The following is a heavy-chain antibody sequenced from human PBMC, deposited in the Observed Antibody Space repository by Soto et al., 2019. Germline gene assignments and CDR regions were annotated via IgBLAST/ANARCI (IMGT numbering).Heavy chain of an antibody. V-gene: IGHV4-4*07. CDR2: IYATGTT. Sequence: SETLSLTCTVSGASISGFYWSWIRKSAGKGLEWIGRIYATGTTDYNPSLKSRVMMSVDTSKKQFSLKLRSVTAEDTAAYSCVRDGTKTLRDWFDPWGRRISVTVSS. J-gene: IGHJ5*02. CDR3: VRDGTKTLRDWFDP. D-gene: IGHD1-1*01. CDR1: GASISGFY.